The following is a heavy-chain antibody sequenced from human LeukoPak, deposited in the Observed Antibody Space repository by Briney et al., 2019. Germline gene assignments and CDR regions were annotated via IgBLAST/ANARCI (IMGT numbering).Heavy chain of an antibody. J-gene: IGHJ6*03. Sequence: SETLSLTCAVYGGSFSGYYWSWIRQPPGKGLEWIGEINHSGSTNYNPSLKSRVTISVDTSKNQFSLKLSSVTAADTAVYYCARLVKYCSSTSCYRYYYYMDVWGKGTTVTVSS. D-gene: IGHD2-2*01. V-gene: IGHV4-34*01. CDR1: GGSFSGYY. CDR2: INHSGST. CDR3: ARLVKYCSSTSCYRYYYYMDV.